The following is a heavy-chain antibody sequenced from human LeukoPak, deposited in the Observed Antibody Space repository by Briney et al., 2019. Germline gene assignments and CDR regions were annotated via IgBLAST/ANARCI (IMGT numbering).Heavy chain of an antibody. J-gene: IGHJ6*03. CDR1: GGPISRGTYF. D-gene: IGHD2-2*01. CDR3: ARAGDVVVVPPSAYLPPRYYMDV. V-gene: IGHV4-61*02. CDR2: LYAHGNT. Sequence: SETLSLPYSVSGGPISRGTYFWSSVPRPAARGLGWIARLYAHGNTKYNPSLKRRVSISLDTSKNQFSLILSSVTAADTAVYFCARAGDVVVVPPSAYLPPRYYMDVWGKGTTVTVSS.